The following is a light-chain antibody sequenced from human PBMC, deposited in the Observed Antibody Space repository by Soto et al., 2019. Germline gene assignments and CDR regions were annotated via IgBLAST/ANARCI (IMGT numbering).Light chain of an antibody. CDR2: EVS. CDR3: SSYTSSSTPDV. CDR1: SSDVGGYNY. J-gene: IGLJ1*01. Sequence: QSALTQPASVSGSPGQSITISCTGTSSDVGGYNYVSWYQQHPGKAPKLMIYEVSNRPSGVSNRFSGSKSGNTASLTISGLQAEVEADYYCSSYTSSSTPDVFGTGTKVTVL. V-gene: IGLV2-14*01.